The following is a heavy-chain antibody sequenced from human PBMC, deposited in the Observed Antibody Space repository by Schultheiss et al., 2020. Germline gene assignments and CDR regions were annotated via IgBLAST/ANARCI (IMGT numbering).Heavy chain of an antibody. Sequence: GGSLRLSCAASGFTFSSYAMHWVRQAPGKGLEYVSAISSNGGSTYYANSVKGRFTISRDNSKNTLYLQMNSLRAEDTAVYYCARGGVSGSYYNLYYYYGMDVWGPGTTVTVAS. J-gene: IGHJ6*02. V-gene: IGHV3-64*01. CDR3: ARGGVSGSYYNLYYYYGMDV. CDR1: GFTFSSYA. CDR2: ISSNGGST. D-gene: IGHD3-10*01.